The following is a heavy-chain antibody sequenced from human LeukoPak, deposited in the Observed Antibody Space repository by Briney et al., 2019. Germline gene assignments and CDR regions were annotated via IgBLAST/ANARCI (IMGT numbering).Heavy chain of an antibody. CDR1: GGSISSYY. Sequence: SETLSLTCTVSGGSISSYYWSWIRQPPGKGLEWIGYIYYSGSTNYNPSLKSRVTISVDTSKNQFSLKLTSVTAADTAVYYCATSPRRALANWFDPWGQGTLVTVSS. J-gene: IGHJ5*02. CDR3: ATSPRRALANWFDP. CDR2: IYYSGST. V-gene: IGHV4-59*08. D-gene: IGHD3-3*02.